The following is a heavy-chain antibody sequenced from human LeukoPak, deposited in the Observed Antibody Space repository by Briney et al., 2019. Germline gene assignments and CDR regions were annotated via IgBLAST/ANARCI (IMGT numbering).Heavy chain of an antibody. CDR2: ISSSSSYI. Sequence: PGGSLRLSCAASGFTFSSYSMNWVRQAPGKGLEWVSSISSSSSYIYYADSVKGRFTISRDNAKNSLYLQMNSLRAEDTAVYYCARDRVVPAAIDYYYGMDVWGQGTTVTVSS. CDR3: ARDRVVPAAIDYYYGMDV. CDR1: GFTFSSYS. D-gene: IGHD2-2*01. J-gene: IGHJ6*02. V-gene: IGHV3-21*01.